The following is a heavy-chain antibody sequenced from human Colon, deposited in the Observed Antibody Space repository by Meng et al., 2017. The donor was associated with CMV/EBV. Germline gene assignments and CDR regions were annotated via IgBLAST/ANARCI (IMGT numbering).Heavy chain of an antibody. CDR1: GFTFDKYV. Sequence: GGSLRLSCVASGFTFDKYVMTWVRQAPGKGLEWVSGISGSGSSRYYADSVKGRHTISRDNSKNTLNLQMNGLGAGDTGVYYCAKDTAYYYGSGSRAYGLDVWGQGTTVTVSS. V-gene: IGHV3-23*01. CDR2: ISGSGSSR. CDR3: AKDTAYYYGSGSRAYGLDV. D-gene: IGHD3-10*01. J-gene: IGHJ6*02.